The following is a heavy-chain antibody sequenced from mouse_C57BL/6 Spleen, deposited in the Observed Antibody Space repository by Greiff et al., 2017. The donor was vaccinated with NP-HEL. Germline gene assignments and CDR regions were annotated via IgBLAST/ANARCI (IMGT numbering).Heavy chain of an antibody. CDR1: GYTFTSYW. CDR3: ARGNALDAMDY. Sequence: VQLQESGAELVKPGASVKLSCKASGYTFTSYWMHWVKQRPGQGLEWIGMIHPNSGSTNYNEKFKSKATLTVDKSSSTAYMQLSSLTSEDSAVYYCARGNALDAMDYWGQGTSVTVSS. V-gene: IGHV1-64*01. CDR2: IHPNSGST. J-gene: IGHJ4*01.